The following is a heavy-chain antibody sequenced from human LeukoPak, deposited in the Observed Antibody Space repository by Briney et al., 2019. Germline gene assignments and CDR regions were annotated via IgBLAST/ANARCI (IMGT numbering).Heavy chain of an antibody. V-gene: IGHV1-69*13. D-gene: IGHD6-13*01. CDR3: ARGGIQPSSWLDP. Sequence: SVKVSCKASGGTFSSYAISWVRQAPGQGLEWMGGIIPIFGTASYAQKFQGRVTITADESTSTAYMELSSLRSEDTAVYYCARGGIQPSSWLDPWGQGTLVTVSS. CDR1: GGTFSSYA. J-gene: IGHJ5*02. CDR2: IIPIFGTA.